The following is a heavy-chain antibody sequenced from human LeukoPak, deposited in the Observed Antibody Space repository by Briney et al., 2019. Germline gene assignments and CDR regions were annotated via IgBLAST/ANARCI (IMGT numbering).Heavy chain of an antibody. CDR1: GFTVNSYY. V-gene: IGHV3-66*01. D-gene: IGHD6-19*01. CDR3: AKERSLEIAVAGTIFDY. CDR2: IYSGGDT. J-gene: IGHJ4*02. Sequence: GGSLRLSCAASGFTVNSYYMGWVRQAPGKGLEWVSVIYSGGDTYYADSVKGRFTISRDNSKNMIYLEMSSLKAEDTAVYYCAKERSLEIAVAGTIFDYWGQGTLVTVSS.